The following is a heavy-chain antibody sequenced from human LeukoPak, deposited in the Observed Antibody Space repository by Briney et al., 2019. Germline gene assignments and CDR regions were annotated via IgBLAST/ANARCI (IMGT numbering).Heavy chain of an antibody. D-gene: IGHD6-13*01. CDR3: ARGRRSWYLSYSFDP. CDR1: GGSISSGGYY. J-gene: IGHJ5*02. Sequence: SQTLSLTCTVSGGSISSGGYYWSWIRQHPGKGLEWIGYIYYSGSTYYNPSLKSRVTISVDTSKNQFSLKLSSVTAADTAVYYCARGRRSWYLSYSFDPWGQGTLVTVSS. CDR2: IYYSGST. V-gene: IGHV4-31*03.